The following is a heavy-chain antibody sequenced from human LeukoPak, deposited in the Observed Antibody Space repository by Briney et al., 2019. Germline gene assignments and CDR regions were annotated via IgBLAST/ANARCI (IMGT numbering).Heavy chain of an antibody. V-gene: IGHV3-7*01. CDR2: IKQDGSEK. Sequence: GGSLRLSCAASGFTFSSYWMNWVRQAPGKGLEWVANIKQDGSEKYYVDSVKGRFTISRDNAKNSLYLQMNSLRAEDTAVYYCAELGITMIGGVWGKGTTVTISS. J-gene: IGHJ6*04. CDR1: GFTFSSYW. CDR3: AELGITMIGGV. D-gene: IGHD3-10*02.